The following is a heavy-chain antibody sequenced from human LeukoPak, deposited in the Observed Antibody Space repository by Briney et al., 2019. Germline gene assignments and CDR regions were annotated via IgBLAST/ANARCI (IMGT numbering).Heavy chain of an antibody. Sequence: SESLSLTCTVSGGSISSSSYYWGWNRQPPGKGLEWIGSIYYSGSTYYNPSLKSRVTISVDTSKNQFSLKLSSVTAADTAVYYCARRQASYGSGSYGHDYWGQGALVTVSS. D-gene: IGHD3-10*01. CDR2: IYYSGST. V-gene: IGHV4-39*01. J-gene: IGHJ4*02. CDR3: ARRQASYGSGSYGHDY. CDR1: GGSISSSSYY.